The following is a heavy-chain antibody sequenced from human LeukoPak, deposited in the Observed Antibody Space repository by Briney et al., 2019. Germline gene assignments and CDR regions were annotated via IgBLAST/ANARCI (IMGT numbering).Heavy chain of an antibody. CDR3: ARDFWSGYYHAFDI. CDR2: IKQDGSEK. D-gene: IGHD3-3*01. CDR1: GFTFSSYW. V-gene: IGHV3-7*01. J-gene: IGHJ3*02. Sequence: QPGGSLRLSCAASGFTFSSYWMSWVRQAPGKGLEWVANIKQDGSEKYYVDSVKGRFTISRDNAKNSLYLQMNSLRAEDTAVYYCARDFWSGYYHAFDIWGQGTMVTVSS.